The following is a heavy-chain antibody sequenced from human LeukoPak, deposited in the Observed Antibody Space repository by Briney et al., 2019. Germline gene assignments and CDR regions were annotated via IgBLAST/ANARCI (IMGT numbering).Heavy chain of an antibody. CDR3: ARGGGYKPFDY. D-gene: IGHD5-18*01. Sequence: GGSLRLSCVGSGFTFSTYWMNWVRQAPGKGLEWVANIKPDGSEKYYVDSVKGRFTISRDNVKNSLYLQMNSLRAEDTAVYYCARGGGYKPFDYWGQGTLVTVSS. V-gene: IGHV3-7*03. CDR1: GFTFSTYW. CDR2: IKPDGSEK. J-gene: IGHJ4*02.